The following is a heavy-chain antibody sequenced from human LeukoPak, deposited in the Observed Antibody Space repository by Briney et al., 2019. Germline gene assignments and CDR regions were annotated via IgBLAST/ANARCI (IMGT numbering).Heavy chain of an antibody. D-gene: IGHD3-10*01. CDR1: GFTFSSYS. Sequence: GGSLRLSCAASGFTFSSYSMNWVRQAPGKGLEWVSSISSSSSYIYYADSVKGRFTISRDNAKNSLYLQMNSLRAEDTAVYYCASPPPMARGEVGYWGQGTLVTVSS. CDR3: ASPPPMARGEVGY. J-gene: IGHJ4*02. CDR2: ISSSSSYI. V-gene: IGHV3-21*01.